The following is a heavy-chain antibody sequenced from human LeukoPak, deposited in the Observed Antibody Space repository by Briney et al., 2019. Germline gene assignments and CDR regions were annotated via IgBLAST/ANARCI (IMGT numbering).Heavy chain of an antibody. Sequence: ASVKVSCKASGYTFTSYGISWVRQAPGQGLEWMGWISAYNGNTNYAQKLQGRVTMTTDTSMSTAYMELRSLRSDDTAVYYCARAKAVDSTYYDFWSGYLGYWGQGTLVTVSS. J-gene: IGHJ4*02. CDR2: ISAYNGNT. V-gene: IGHV1-18*01. CDR1: GYTFTSYG. D-gene: IGHD3-3*01. CDR3: ARAKAVDSTYYDFWSGYLGY.